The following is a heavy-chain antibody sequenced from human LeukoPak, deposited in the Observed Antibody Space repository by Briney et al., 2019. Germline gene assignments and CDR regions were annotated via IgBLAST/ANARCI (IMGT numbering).Heavy chain of an antibody. J-gene: IGHJ6*03. Sequence: ASVKVSCKASGYTFTGYYMHWVRQAPGQGLEWMGWINPNSGGTNYAQKFQGRVTMTRDTSISTAYMELSRLRSDDTAVYYCARSNEGFCSGGSCYLFAYYYYYYMDVWGKGTTVTISS. CDR2: INPNSGGT. V-gene: IGHV1-2*02. CDR3: ARSNEGFCSGGSCYLFAYYYYYYMDV. CDR1: GYTFTGYY. D-gene: IGHD2-15*01.